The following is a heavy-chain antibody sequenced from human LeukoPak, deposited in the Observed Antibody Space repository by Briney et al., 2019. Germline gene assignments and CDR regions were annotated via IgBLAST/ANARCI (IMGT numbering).Heavy chain of an antibody. CDR3: ARGVHSGGWYGY. J-gene: IGHJ4*02. Sequence: SETLSLTCAIYGGSFSGYYWSWIRQPPGKGLEWIGEINHSGSTNYNPSLKSRVTISVDTSKNQFSLKLSSVTAADTAVYYCARGVHSGGWYGYWGQGTLVTVSS. V-gene: IGHV4-34*01. D-gene: IGHD6-19*01. CDR2: INHSGST. CDR1: GGSFSGYY.